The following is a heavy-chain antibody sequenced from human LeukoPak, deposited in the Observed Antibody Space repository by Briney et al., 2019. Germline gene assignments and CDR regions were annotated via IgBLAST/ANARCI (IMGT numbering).Heavy chain of an antibody. CDR2: INPNSGGT. Sequence: ASVKVSCKASGYTFTGYYMHWVRQAPGQGLEWMGWINPNSGGTNYAQKFQGRVTMTRDTSIRTAYMELSRLRSDDTAVYYCARGLHLVLQVSYYYMDVWGKGTTVTISS. CDR1: GYTFTGYY. D-gene: IGHD3-10*01. J-gene: IGHJ6*03. CDR3: ARGLHLVLQVSYYYMDV. V-gene: IGHV1-2*02.